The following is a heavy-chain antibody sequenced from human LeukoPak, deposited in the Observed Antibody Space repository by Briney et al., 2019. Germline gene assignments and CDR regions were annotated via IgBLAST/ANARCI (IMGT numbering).Heavy chain of an antibody. CDR2: ISSSSSYI. CDR1: GFTFSSYS. J-gene: IGHJ6*02. Sequence: PGGSLRLSCAASGFTFSSYSMNWVRQAPGKGLEWVSSISSSSSYIYYADSVKGRFTISRDNAKNSLYLQMNSLRAEDTAVYYCARDLNVLLWFGELPQPGGCYYYGVDVWGQGTTVTVSS. V-gene: IGHV3-21*01. CDR3: ARDLNVLLWFGELPQPGGCYYYGVDV. D-gene: IGHD3-10*01.